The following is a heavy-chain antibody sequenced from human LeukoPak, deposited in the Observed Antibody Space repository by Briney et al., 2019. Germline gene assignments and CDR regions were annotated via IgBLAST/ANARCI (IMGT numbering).Heavy chain of an antibody. CDR2: IRYDGSNK. CDR3: AKSQLGGLCYYYMDV. Sequence: GGSLRLSCAASGFTFSSYGMHWVRQAPGKGLEWVAFIRYDGSNKYYADSVKGRFTISRDNSKNTLYLQMNSLRAEDTAVYYCAKSQLGGLCYYYMDVWGKGTTVTVSS. D-gene: IGHD3-16*01. J-gene: IGHJ6*03. CDR1: GFTFSSYG. V-gene: IGHV3-30*02.